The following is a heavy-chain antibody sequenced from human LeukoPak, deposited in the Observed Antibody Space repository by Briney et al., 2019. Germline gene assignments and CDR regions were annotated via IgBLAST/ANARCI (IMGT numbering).Heavy chain of an antibody. CDR2: IWYDGSNK. V-gene: IGHV3-33*03. D-gene: IGHD2-2*01. Sequence: PGGSLRLSCAASGFTFSSYGMHWVRQAPGKGLEWVAVIWYDGSNKNYADSVKGRLTISRDNSKNTLFLQMNSLRTEDTAIYYCTTDLYCTTTSCIPGDYWGQGTLVTVSS. CDR3: TTDLYCTTTSCIPGDY. CDR1: GFTFSSYG. J-gene: IGHJ4*02.